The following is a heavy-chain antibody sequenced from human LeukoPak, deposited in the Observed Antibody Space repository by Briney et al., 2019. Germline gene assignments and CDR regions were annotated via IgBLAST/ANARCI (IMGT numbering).Heavy chain of an antibody. Sequence: SETLSPTCAVYGGSLSGYYCRWIRQPPRKGLGWVGAINQSGSTNYNPSLKSRVTISADTSKNQFSLELSSVTAADTAVYYCARGRGYYDIVTGLYYYHYYGMDVWGQGTTVTVSS. CDR1: GGSLSGYY. CDR2: INQSGST. CDR3: ARGRGYYDIVTGLYYYHYYGMDV. V-gene: IGHV4-34*01. J-gene: IGHJ6*02. D-gene: IGHD3-9*01.